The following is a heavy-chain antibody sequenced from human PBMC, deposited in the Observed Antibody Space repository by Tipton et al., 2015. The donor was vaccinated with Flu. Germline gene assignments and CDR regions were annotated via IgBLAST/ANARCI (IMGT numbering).Heavy chain of an antibody. V-gene: IGHV3-9*01. CDR2: ISWNSGSI. D-gene: IGHD3-22*01. J-gene: IGHJ3*02. CDR3: AKDIWSRYYYDSSGYADAFDI. CDR1: GFTFDDYA. Sequence: LRLSCAASGFTFDDYAMHWVRQAPGKGLEWVSGISWNSGSIGYADSVKGRFTISRDNAKNSLYLQMNSLRAEGTALYYCAKDIWSRYYYDSSGYADAFDIWGQGTMVTVSS.